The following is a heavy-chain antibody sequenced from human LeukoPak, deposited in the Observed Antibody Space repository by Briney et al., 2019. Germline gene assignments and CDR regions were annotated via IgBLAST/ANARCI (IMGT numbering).Heavy chain of an antibody. CDR3: TTAPAGNLDFDY. J-gene: IGHJ4*02. CDR1: GFTFSNAW. V-gene: IGHV3-15*01. CDR2: LKSKTDGGTT. D-gene: IGHD1-26*01. Sequence: PGGSLRLSCAACGFTFSNAWMSWVRQAPGKGLEWVGRLKSKTDGGTTDYAAPVKGRFTISRDDSKNTLYLQMNSLKTEDTAVYYCTTAPAGNLDFDYWGQGTLVTVSS.